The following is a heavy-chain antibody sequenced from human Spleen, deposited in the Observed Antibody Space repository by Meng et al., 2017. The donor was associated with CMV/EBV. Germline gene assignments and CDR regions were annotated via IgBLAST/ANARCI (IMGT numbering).Heavy chain of an antibody. D-gene: IGHD2-2*01. V-gene: IGHV3-23*01. CDR3: ASSLYCSSTSCYPYGAFDI. J-gene: IGHJ3*02. CDR2: ISGRGEST. Sequence: GESLKISCAASGFAFSSYAMNWVRQAPGKGLEWISAISGRGESTYYVDSVKGRFTISRDNSKNTLYLQMNSLRAEDTAVYYCASSLYCSSTSCYPYGAFDIWGQGTMVTVSS. CDR1: GFAFSSYA.